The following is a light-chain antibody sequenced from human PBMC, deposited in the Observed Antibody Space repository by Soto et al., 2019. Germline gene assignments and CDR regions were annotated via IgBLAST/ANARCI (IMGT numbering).Light chain of an antibody. J-gene: IGKJ3*01. CDR1: QSIRNY. V-gene: IGKV1-39*01. Sequence: DIQMTQCPSSLSASVGDRVTITCRASQSIRNYLNWYQQKPGKAPNLMIYAASTLQSGVPSRFSGSGSGTDFTLTSSSLQPEDFATYYCQQSYNIPFTFGPGTKVNSK. CDR3: QQSYNIPFT. CDR2: AAS.